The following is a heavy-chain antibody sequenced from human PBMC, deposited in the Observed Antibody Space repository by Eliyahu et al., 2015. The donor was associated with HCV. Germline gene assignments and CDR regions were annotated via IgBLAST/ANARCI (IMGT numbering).Heavy chain of an antibody. V-gene: IGHV4-59*08. CDR1: GGSXSGDY. CDR3: ARLRPTVTNRIFDY. Sequence: QVQLQESGPGLVKPSETLSLTCTXSGGSXSGDYWTWIRQPPGKGLDWIGYIDYSGTTNYNPSLKSRVTISVDTAKNQFSLKLSSVTAADTAVYYCARLRPTVTNRIFDYWGQGTLVTVSS. CDR2: IDYSGTT. J-gene: IGHJ4*02. D-gene: IGHD4-17*01.